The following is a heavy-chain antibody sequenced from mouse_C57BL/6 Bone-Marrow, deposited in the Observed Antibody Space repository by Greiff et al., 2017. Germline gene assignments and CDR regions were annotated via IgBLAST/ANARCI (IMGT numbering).Heavy chain of an antibody. D-gene: IGHD1-1*01. CDR3: SRQVTTVLATKYFDV. CDR1: GFTFSSYT. J-gene: IGHJ1*03. CDR2: ISGGGGNT. Sequence: EVHLVESGGGLVKPGGSLTLSCAVSGFTFSSYTMSWVRQTPEKRLQWVAAISGGGGNTYYPDSVKGGFTISRDNDKNILYLQMSSLRSEDTALYYCSRQVTTVLATKYFDVWGTGTTVTVSS. V-gene: IGHV5-9*01.